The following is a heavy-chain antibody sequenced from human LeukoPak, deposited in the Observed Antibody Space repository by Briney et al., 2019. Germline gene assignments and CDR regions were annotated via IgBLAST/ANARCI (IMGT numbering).Heavy chain of an antibody. V-gene: IGHV4-61*02. CDR3: ARGWIWSGYYANYYFDY. Sequence: PSETLSLTCTVSGGSISSGSYYWSWIRQPAGKGLEWIGRIYTSGSTNYNPSLKSRVTISVDTSKNQFSLKLSSVTAADTAVYYCARGWIWSGYYANYYFDYWGQGTLVTVSS. CDR1: GGSISSGSYY. CDR2: IYTSGST. J-gene: IGHJ4*02. D-gene: IGHD3-3*01.